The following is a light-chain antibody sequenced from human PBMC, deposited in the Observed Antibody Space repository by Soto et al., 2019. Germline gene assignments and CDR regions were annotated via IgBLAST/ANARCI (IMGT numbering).Light chain of an antibody. V-gene: IGKV3-20*01. J-gene: IGKJ5*01. CDR1: QSVSSTY. CDR2: GAS. Sequence: EIVLTQSPGTLSLSPGERATLSCRASQSVSSTYLAWYQQKPGQAPRLLLYGASTRATGIPDRFSGAGSGTDFTLTISRLEPEDFALNYCQQHDILPITFGQGTRLEIK. CDR3: QQHDILPIT.